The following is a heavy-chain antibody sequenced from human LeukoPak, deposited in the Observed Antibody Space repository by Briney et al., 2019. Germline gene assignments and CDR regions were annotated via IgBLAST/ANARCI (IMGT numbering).Heavy chain of an antibody. D-gene: IGHD1-14*01. J-gene: IGHJ4*02. CDR2: IKQDGSDK. Sequence: GGSLRLSCAASGFTFSSYWMSWVRQAPGKGLEWVGNIKQDGSDKNYMDSVKGRFTISRDNTKNSVYLQMSGLRAEDTAVYYCAREVWGPEYWGQGTLVTVSS. V-gene: IGHV3-7*01. CDR3: AREVWGPEY. CDR1: GFTFSSYW.